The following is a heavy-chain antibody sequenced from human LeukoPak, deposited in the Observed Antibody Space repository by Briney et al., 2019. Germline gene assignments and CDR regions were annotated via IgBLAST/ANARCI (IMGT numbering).Heavy chain of an antibody. CDR2: IYYSGST. Sequence: SETLSLTCTVSGGSISSYYWSWIGQPPGKGLEWIGYIYYSGSTNYNPSLKSRVTISVDTSKNQFSLKLSSVTAADTAVYYCATPTIYEDAFDSGGQGTMVTVSS. CDR3: ATPTIYEDAFDS. J-gene: IGHJ3*02. CDR1: GGSISSYY. D-gene: IGHD2/OR15-2a*01. V-gene: IGHV4-59*01.